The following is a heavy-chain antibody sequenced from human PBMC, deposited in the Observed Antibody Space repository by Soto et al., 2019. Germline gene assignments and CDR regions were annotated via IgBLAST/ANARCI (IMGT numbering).Heavy chain of an antibody. J-gene: IGHJ6*02. CDR1: SGSISSRSFY. CDR2: IYYTGST. Sequence: XATLSLTCTVSSGSISSRSFYWGGIRQPPGKGLEWIGSIYYTGSTYYNPSLKSRVTISIDRSKNHFSLKMSSVTAADTAVYYCATMYHYNYYYGMDVCGQGTTVTVSS. V-gene: IGHV4-39*02. CDR3: ATMYHYNYYYGMDV. D-gene: IGHD2-8*01.